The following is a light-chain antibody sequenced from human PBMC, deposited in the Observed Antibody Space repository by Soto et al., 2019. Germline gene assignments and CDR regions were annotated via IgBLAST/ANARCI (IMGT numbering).Light chain of an antibody. Sequence: DIRLTQSPSSLSASVGDRVTITCRASQGVGTFLAWYQHKPGKAPKSLIKTASTLQSGVPSRFRGSGSWKEFPLTIRRLQPEDFSTYFCQQYSTYPRPFGQGTRVDLK. CDR3: QQYSTYPRP. CDR2: TAS. J-gene: IGKJ5*01. V-gene: IGKV1D-16*01. CDR1: QGVGTF.